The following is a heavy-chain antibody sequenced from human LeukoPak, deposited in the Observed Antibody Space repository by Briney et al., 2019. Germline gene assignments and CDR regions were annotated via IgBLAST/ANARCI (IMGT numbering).Heavy chain of an antibody. CDR1: GFIFSNTW. Sequence: AGGSLRLSCAASGFIFSNTWMAWVRQAPGKGLEWVANIKQDGSTKQYVDSVKGRFTISRDNAKNSLYLQMNSLRAEDTALYYCARDQTGSLDYWGQGTLVTVSS. CDR2: IKQDGSTK. CDR3: ARDQTGSLDY. D-gene: IGHD1-26*01. V-gene: IGHV3-7*01. J-gene: IGHJ4*02.